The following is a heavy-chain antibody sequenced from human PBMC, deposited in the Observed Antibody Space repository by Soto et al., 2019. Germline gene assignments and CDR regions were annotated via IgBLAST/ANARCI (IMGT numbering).Heavy chain of an antibody. J-gene: IGHJ5*02. CDR1: GDSISSGTYY. CDR2: IFYSGST. V-gene: IGHV4-31*03. CDR3: ARVTSNSSGGWFDP. D-gene: IGHD6-6*01. Sequence: KPSETLSLTCTVSGDSISSGTYYWSWVRQHPGKGLEWIGYIFYSGSTYSNPSLQSRVTISVDTSNNQFSLNLNSVTAADTAVYYCARVTSNSSGGWFDPWGQGTLVTVS.